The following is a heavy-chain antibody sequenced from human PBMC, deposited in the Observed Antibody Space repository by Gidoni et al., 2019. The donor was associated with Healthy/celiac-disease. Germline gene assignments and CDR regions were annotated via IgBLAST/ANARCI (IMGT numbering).Heavy chain of an antibody. J-gene: IGHJ3*02. CDR1: GFTFSNAW. D-gene: IGHD3-22*01. CDR3: TTDWSFYYDSSGYPDAFDI. Sequence: EVQLVESGGGLLSPGGSLRFSCAASGFTFSNAWMSWGRQAPGKGLEWVGRIKSKTDGGTTDYAAPVKGRFTISRDDSKNTLYLQMNSLKTEDTAVYYCTTDWSFYYDSSGYPDAFDIWGQGTMVTVSS. V-gene: IGHV3-15*01. CDR2: IKSKTDGGTT.